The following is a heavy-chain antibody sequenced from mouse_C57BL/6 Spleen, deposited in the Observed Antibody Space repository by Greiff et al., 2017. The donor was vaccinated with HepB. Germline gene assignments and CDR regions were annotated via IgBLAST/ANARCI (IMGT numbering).Heavy chain of an antibody. CDR1: GYSITSGYY. J-gene: IGHJ2*01. CDR3: ARDGGYYGENY. Sequence: DVQLQESGPGLVKPSQSLSLTCSVTGYSITSGYYWNWIRQLPGNKLEWMGYISYDGSNNYNPSLKNRISITRDTSKNQFFLKLNSVTTEDTATYYCARDGGYYGENYWGQGTTLTVSS. V-gene: IGHV3-6*01. CDR2: ISYDGSN. D-gene: IGHD2-3*01.